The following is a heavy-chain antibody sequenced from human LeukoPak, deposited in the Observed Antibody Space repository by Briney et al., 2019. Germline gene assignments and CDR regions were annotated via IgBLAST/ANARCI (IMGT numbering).Heavy chain of an antibody. V-gene: IGHV4-4*07. CDR1: GGSISSYY. CDR2: IYTSGST. Sequence: SETLSLTCTVSGGSISSYYWSWIRQPAGKGLEWIGRIYTSGSTNYNPSLKSRVTMSVDTSKNQFSLKLSSVTAADTAVYCCARWGFYDSSGYLAYWGQGTLVTVSS. D-gene: IGHD3-22*01. J-gene: IGHJ4*02. CDR3: ARWGFYDSSGYLAY.